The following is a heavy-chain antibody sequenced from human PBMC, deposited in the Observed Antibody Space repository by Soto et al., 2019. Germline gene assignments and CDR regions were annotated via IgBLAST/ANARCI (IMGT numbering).Heavy chain of an antibody. D-gene: IGHD2-15*01. CDR1: GYTFTSYA. Sequence: GASVKVSCKASGYTFTSYAMHWVLQAPGQRLEWMGWINAGNGNTKYSQKFQGRVTITRDTSASTAYMELSSLRSEDTAVYYCARDLGYALPDYWGQGTLVTVSS. J-gene: IGHJ4*02. CDR3: ARDLGYALPDY. V-gene: IGHV1-3*01. CDR2: INAGNGNT.